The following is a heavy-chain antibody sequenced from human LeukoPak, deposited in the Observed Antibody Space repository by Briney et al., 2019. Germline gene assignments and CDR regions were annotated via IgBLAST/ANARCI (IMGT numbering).Heavy chain of an antibody. Sequence: SETLSLTCTVSGGSISTSNYYWGWIRQPPGKGLEWIGSIYYSGSTYYNPSLKSRVTISVDTSKNQFSLKLSSVTAADTAVYYCARRRLITFGGVIAFDYWGQGTLVTVSS. CDR2: IYYSGST. J-gene: IGHJ4*02. V-gene: IGHV4-39*07. D-gene: IGHD3-16*02. CDR1: GGSISTSNYY. CDR3: ARRRLITFGGVIAFDY.